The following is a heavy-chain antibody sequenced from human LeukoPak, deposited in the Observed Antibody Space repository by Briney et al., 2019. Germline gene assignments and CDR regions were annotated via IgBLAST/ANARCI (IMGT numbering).Heavy chain of an antibody. D-gene: IGHD3-22*01. V-gene: IGHV4-34*01. J-gene: IGHJ3*02. Sequence: SETLSLTCAVYGGSFSGYDWSWIRQPPGKGLEWIGEINHSGSTNYNPSLKSRVTISVDTSKKQFSLKLGSVTAADTAVYYCATYYYDTNSIGRADAFDIWGQGTMVTVSS. CDR2: INHSGST. CDR1: GGSFSGYD. CDR3: ATYYYDTNSIGRADAFDI.